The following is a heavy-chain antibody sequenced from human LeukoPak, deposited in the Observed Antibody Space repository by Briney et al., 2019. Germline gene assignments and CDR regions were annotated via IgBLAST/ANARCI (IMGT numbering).Heavy chain of an antibody. CDR2: IRSKAYGGTT. V-gene: IGHV3-49*03. Sequence: GSLRLSCTASGFTFGDYAMSWFRQAPGKGLEWVGFIRSKAYGGTTEYAASVKGRFPISRDDSKSIAYLQMNSLKTEDTAVYYCTRVDLYYDFCSGYYFRWFDPWGQGTLVTVSS. D-gene: IGHD3-3*01. CDR3: TRVDLYYDFCSGYYFRWFDP. J-gene: IGHJ5*02. CDR1: GFTFGDYA.